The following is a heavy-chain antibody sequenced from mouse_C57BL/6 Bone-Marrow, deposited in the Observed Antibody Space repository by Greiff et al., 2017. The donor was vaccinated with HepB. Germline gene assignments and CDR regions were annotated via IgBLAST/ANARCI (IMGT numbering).Heavy chain of an antibody. CDR3: ARGANYYGSSFYWYFDV. J-gene: IGHJ1*03. D-gene: IGHD1-1*01. CDR1: GYAFTNYL. Sequence: VQLQQSGAELVRPGTSVKVSCKASGYAFTNYLIEWVKQRPGQGLEWIGVINPGSGGTNYNEKFKGKATLTADKSSSTAYMQLSSLTSEDSAVYFCARGANYYGSSFYWYFDVWGTGTTVTVSS. V-gene: IGHV1-54*01. CDR2: INPGSGGT.